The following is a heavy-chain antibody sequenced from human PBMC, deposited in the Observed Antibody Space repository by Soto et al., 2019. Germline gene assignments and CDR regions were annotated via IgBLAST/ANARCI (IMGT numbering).Heavy chain of an antibody. CDR1: GGSFSGYY. D-gene: IGHD4-17*01. CDR2: INHSGST. V-gene: IGHV4-34*01. CDR3: ARGRSVGDYDY. Sequence: SETLSLTCAVYGGSFSGYYWSWIRQPPGKGLEWIGEINHSGSTNYNPSLKSRVTISVDTSKNQFSLKLSSVTAADTAVYYCARGRSVGDYDYWGQGTLVTVS. J-gene: IGHJ4*02.